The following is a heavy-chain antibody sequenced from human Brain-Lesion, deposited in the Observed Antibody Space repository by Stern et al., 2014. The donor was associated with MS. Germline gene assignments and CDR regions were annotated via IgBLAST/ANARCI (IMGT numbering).Heavy chain of an antibody. CDR2: IYYSGNT. CDR3: AGEEDIRYCSGGSCTGNWFDP. V-gene: IGHV4-39*01. J-gene: IGHJ5*02. D-gene: IGHD2-15*01. CDR1: GGSVSSTSYA. Sequence: VQLVESGPGLVKPSETLSLTCTVAGGSVSSTSYAWAWIRQPPGKGLEWIGTIYYSGNTYYGPSLKSRLTISLDTSKNQFSLQLRSVTAADTAVYYCAGEEDIRYCSGGSCTGNWFDPWGQGTLVTVSS.